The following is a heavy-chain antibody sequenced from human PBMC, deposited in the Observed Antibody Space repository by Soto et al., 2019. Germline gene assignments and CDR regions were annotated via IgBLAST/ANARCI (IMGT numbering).Heavy chain of an antibody. CDR3: ARCDSSGYYSPIAYYYYGMDV. D-gene: IGHD3-22*01. Sequence: PGESLKISCKGSGYSFTSYWIGWVRQMPGKGLEWMGIIYPGDSDTRYSPSFQDQVTISADKSISTAYLQWSSLKASDTAMYYCARCDSSGYYSPIAYYYYGMDVWGQGTTVTVSS. J-gene: IGHJ6*02. V-gene: IGHV5-51*01. CDR2: IYPGDSDT. CDR1: GYSFTSYW.